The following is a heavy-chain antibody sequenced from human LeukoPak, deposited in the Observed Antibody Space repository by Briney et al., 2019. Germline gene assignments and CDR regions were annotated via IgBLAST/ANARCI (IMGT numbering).Heavy chain of an antibody. V-gene: IGHV4-38-2*02. D-gene: IGHD6-19*01. CDR3: ARVTGYSSGSYFDY. CDR2: IYHSGST. CDR1: GYSISSGYY. Sequence: SETLSLTCTVSGYSISSGYYWGWIRQPPGKGLEWIGSIYHSGSTYCNPSLKSRVTISVDTSKNQFSLKLSSVTAADTAVYYCARVTGYSSGSYFDYWGQGTLVTVSS. J-gene: IGHJ4*02.